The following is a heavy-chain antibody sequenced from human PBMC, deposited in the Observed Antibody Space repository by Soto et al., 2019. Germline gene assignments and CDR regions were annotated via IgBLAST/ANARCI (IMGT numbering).Heavy chain of an antibody. V-gene: IGHV3-30-3*01. CDR1: GFTFSSYA. CDR2: ISYDGSNK. D-gene: IGHD1-26*01. J-gene: IGHJ5*02. Sequence: PGGSLRLSCAASGFTFSSYAMHWVRQAPGKGLEWVAVISYDGSNKYYADSVKGRFTISRDNSKNTLYLQMNSLRAEDTAVYYCARGRLEWQPTWFDPWGQGTLVTLSS. CDR3: ARGRLEWQPTWFDP.